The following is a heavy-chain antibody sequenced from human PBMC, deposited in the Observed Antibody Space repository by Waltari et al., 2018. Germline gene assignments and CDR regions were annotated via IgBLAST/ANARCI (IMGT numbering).Heavy chain of an antibody. D-gene: IGHD3-16*01. CDR1: GFTFSNYY. J-gene: IGHJ4*02. CDR3: ATFVSGSFTFPDY. Sequence: QFQLVQSGAEVKKPGASVKVSCEASGFTFSNYYVHWVRQAPGQGLEWMACFSPSGAGTRYAEKFQGRVTLTRDTSTSTVYMDLSSLRSEDTAVYYCATFVSGSFTFPDYWGQGTLVTVSS. V-gene: IGHV1-46*03. CDR2: FSPSGAGT.